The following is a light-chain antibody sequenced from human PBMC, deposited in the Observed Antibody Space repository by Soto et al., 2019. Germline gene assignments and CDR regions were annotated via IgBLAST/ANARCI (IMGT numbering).Light chain of an antibody. CDR1: SSNIGSHS. CDR3: ATWDDRSRALV. CDR2: ATD. V-gene: IGLV1-44*01. J-gene: IGLJ3*02. Sequence: QSVLTQPPSASGTPGQRVTVSCSGSSSNIGSHSVHWYQQVSGTAPKLLIYATDQRPSGVPDRFSGSKSDTSASLAISGLQAEDEADYYCATWDDRSRALVFGGGTKVTVL.